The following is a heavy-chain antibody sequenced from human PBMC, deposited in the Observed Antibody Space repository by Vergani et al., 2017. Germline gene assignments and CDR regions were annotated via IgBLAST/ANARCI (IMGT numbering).Heavy chain of an antibody. V-gene: IGHV5-51*03. J-gene: IGHJ6*03. Sequence: EVQLEQSGAAVKKPGESLEISCKGSGYSFSRNWIAWVRERPGQGLEWMGMIYPGNSETRNNPSVRGQVTMSVAKSISTAYLQGSSLKASDSAMYYCARVYCRGMSCAGTDYFYHIDVWGKGTTVTVS. CDR2: IYPGNSET. CDR3: ARVYCRGMSCAGTDYFYHIDV. CDR1: GYSFSRNW. D-gene: IGHD3/OR15-3a*01.